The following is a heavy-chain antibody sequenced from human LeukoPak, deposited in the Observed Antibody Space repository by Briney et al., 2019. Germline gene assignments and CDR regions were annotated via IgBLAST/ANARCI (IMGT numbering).Heavy chain of an antibody. CDR3: ASLLIFDYGDYVFDY. CDR2: INSDGSST. CDR1: GFTFSSYW. V-gene: IGHV3-74*01. D-gene: IGHD4-17*01. Sequence: GGSLRLSCAASGFTFSSYWMHWVRQAPGKGLVWVSRINSDGSSTSYADSVKGRFTISRDNAKNTLYLQMNSLRAEDTAVYYCASLLIFDYGDYVFDYWGQGTLVTVSS. J-gene: IGHJ4*02.